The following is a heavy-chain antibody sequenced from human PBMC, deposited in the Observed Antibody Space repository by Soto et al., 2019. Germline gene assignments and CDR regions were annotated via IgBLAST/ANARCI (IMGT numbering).Heavy chain of an antibody. D-gene: IGHD3-3*01. CDR1: GYTFTSYD. CDR3: ARWPDGDYYYGMDV. V-gene: IGHV1-8*01. CDR2: MNPNSGNT. J-gene: IGHJ6*02. Sequence: QVQLVQSGAEVKKPGASVKVSCKASGYTFTSYDINWVRQATGQGLEWMGWMNPNSGNTGYAQKFQGRVTMTRNTSISTAYMELSSLRSEHTAVYYCARWPDGDYYYGMDVWGQGTTVTVSS.